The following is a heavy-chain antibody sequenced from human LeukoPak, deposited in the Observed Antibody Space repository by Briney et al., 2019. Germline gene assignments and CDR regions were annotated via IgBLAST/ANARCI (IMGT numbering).Heavy chain of an antibody. D-gene: IGHD1-1*01. CDR3: AKPRLYRGNWHFDY. V-gene: IGHV3-30*18. Sequence: GRSLRLSCAASGFTFSNYGMHWVRQAPVKGLEWVAGISSTGSSEQYADSVKGRFTISRDNSEDTLDLYMNSLRTEDTAVYYCAKPRLYRGNWHFDYWGQGTLVAVSS. J-gene: IGHJ4*02. CDR1: GFTFSNYG. CDR2: ISSTGSSE.